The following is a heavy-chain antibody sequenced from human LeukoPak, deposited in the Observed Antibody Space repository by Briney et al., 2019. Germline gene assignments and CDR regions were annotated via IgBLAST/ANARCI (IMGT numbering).Heavy chain of an antibody. Sequence: SETLSLTCTVSGGSISSYYWSWIRQPPGKGLEWIGEINHSGSTNYNPSLKSRVTISVDTSKNQFSLKLSSVTAADTAVYYCARGRITMVRGVTARGWGQGTLVTVSS. J-gene: IGHJ4*02. CDR2: INHSGST. D-gene: IGHD3-10*01. CDR1: GGSISSYY. V-gene: IGHV4-34*01. CDR3: ARGRITMVRGVTARG.